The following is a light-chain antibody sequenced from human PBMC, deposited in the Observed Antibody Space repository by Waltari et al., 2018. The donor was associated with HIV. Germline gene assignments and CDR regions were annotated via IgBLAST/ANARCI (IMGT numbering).Light chain of an antibody. CDR3: CSYADRNRVI. CDR1: STLVGGCVY. V-gene: IGLV2-8*01. J-gene: IGLJ2*01. CDR2: EVS. Sequence: ALTPSLPPSGFPGLFLANSCTGTSTLVGGCVYDSWYQQHPGKAPKLMIYEVSKRLSGVPDRFSDSKSCDTATLAVSGLQTEDEADYHCCSYADRNRVIFGGETKLTVL.